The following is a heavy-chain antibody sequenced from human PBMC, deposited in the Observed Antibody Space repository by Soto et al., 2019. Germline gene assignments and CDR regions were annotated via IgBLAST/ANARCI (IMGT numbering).Heavy chain of an antibody. CDR3: ARLAYSGYLQT. D-gene: IGHD1-26*01. CDR1: GDSISTSSYY. V-gene: IGHV4-39*02. J-gene: IGHJ1*01. CDR2: IYYSAAT. Sequence: PSETLSLTCGVSGDSISTSSYYWGWNRQPPGKGLEGIASIYYSAATYYNPSLHSRVTISVDTSNNRCSLTLSSLTAANTAVYCCARLAYSGYLQTWGQGALVTVSS.